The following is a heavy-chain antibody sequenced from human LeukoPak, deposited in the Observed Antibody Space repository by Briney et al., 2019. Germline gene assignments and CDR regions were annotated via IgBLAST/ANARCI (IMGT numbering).Heavy chain of an antibody. CDR1: GFTVTSNY. CDR3: ARLTYNYGTGSGFDF. Sequence: GGSLRLSCAASGFTVTSNYMSWVRQAPGKGLEWVSVIYGGGSTYYADSVKGRFTISRDNFKNTLYLQMNSLRAEDTAVYYCARLTYNYGTGSGFDFWGQGTLVTVSS. J-gene: IGHJ4*02. CDR2: IYGGGST. D-gene: IGHD5-18*01. V-gene: IGHV3-66*04.